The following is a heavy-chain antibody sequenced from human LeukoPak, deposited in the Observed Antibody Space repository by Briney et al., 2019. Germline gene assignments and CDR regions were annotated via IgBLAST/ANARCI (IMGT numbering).Heavy chain of an antibody. J-gene: IGHJ4*02. CDR1: GFNFSDYY. V-gene: IGHV3-11*04. CDR2: ISPTSTTI. CDR3: ARYGMTTRKGDY. D-gene: IGHD3-10*01. Sequence: PGGSLRLSCAVSGFNFSDYYMAWIRQAPGKGLEWVSYISPTSTTIYYAGSVKVRFTISRDNTKNSLFLQMIRLRVEDTAVYYCARYGMTTRKGDYWGQGTLVTVSS.